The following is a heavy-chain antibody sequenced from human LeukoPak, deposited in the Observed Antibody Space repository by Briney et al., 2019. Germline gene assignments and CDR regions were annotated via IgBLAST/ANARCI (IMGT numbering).Heavy chain of an antibody. J-gene: IGHJ3*02. CDR1: RFTFSNSI. Sequence: GGSLRLSCASSRFTFSNSIFHWVRQAPGKGREWVAAMSFDGFSKYYADSVKGRFTISRDDSRSTVDLQLSSLGPDDTAVYYCAREGHTSGYCGCFDNWGKGTAVAVSS. CDR3: AREGHTSGYCGCFDN. CDR2: MSFDGFSK. V-gene: IGHV3-30*03. D-gene: IGHD3-22*01.